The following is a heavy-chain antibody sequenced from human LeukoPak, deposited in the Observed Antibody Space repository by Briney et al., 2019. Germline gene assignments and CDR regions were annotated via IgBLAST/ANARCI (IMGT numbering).Heavy chain of an antibody. J-gene: IGHJ4*02. CDR2: IRSDGSDK. D-gene: IGHD1-14*01. CDR3: AKDNPLDY. V-gene: IGHV3-30*02. CDR1: GFSFRDYG. Sequence: GGSLRLSCAASGFSFRDYGMHWVRRTPGKGLEWVALIRSDGSDKYYADSVKGRFTISRDNSKNTVYLHINSLRTEDTALYYCAKDNPLDYWGQGTLVIVSS.